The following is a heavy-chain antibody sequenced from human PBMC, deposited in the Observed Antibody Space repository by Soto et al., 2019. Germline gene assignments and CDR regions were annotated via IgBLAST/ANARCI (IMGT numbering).Heavy chain of an antibody. CDR3: VKDNRGSY. D-gene: IGHD3-10*01. Sequence: GGSLRLSCAASGFTFSTCWMMWVRQAPGKGLEWVADINQDGSERYYVDSVKGRFTISRDNAKNSLYLQMNSLRAEDTAVYYCVKDNRGSYWGQGTLVTVSS. CDR2: INQDGSER. V-gene: IGHV3-7*01. CDR1: GFTFSTCW. J-gene: IGHJ4*02.